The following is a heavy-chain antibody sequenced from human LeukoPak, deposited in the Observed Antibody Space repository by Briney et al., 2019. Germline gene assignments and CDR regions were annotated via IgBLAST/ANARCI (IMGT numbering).Heavy chain of an antibody. CDR2: ISWNSGSI. V-gene: IGHV3-9*03. CDR3: AKDSSSWLEYYFDY. CDR1: GFTFDDYA. J-gene: IGHJ4*02. D-gene: IGHD6-13*01. Sequence: GRSLRLSCAASGFTFDDYAMHWVRQAPGKGLEWVSGISWNSGSIGYADSVKGRFTISRDNAKNSLYLQMNSLRAEDMALYYCAKDSSSWLEYYFDYWGQGTLVTVPS.